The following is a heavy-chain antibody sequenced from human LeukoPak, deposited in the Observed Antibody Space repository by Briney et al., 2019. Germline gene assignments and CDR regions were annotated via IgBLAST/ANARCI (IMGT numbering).Heavy chain of an antibody. D-gene: IGHD6-13*01. CDR3: ARSSSSWYIFDY. J-gene: IGHJ4*02. Sequence: SVKVSCKASGYTFTAYYMHWVRQAPGQGLEWMGGIIPIFGTANYAQKFQGRVTITTDESTSTAYMELSSLRSEDTAVYYCARSSSSWYIFDYWGQGTLVTVSS. V-gene: IGHV1-69*05. CDR1: GYTFTAYY. CDR2: IIPIFGTA.